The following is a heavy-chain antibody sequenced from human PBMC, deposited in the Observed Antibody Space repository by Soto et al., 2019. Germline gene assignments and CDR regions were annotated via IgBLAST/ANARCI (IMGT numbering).Heavy chain of an antibody. V-gene: IGHV3-33*01. CDR3: ARDRGDYDDSSGVDY. J-gene: IGHJ4*02. Sequence: QEQLVESGGGVVQPGRSLRLSCTTSGFIFSSFGMHWVRQAPGKGVEWVAVIWDDESNKYYADSVKDRFIISRDNSKNALYLQLNSLRGEDTAVYYCARDRGDYDDSSGVDYWGQGTLVTVSS. CDR1: GFIFSSFG. CDR2: IWDDESNK. D-gene: IGHD3-22*01.